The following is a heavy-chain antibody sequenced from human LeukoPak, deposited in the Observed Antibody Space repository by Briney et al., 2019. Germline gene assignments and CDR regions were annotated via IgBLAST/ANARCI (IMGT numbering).Heavy chain of an antibody. D-gene: IGHD3-10*01. V-gene: IGHV3-23*01. CDR2: ISGSGGST. Sequence: GGSLRLSCAASGFTFSSYAMSSVRQAPGKGLEWVSDISGSGGSTYYADTVKGRFTISRDNSKNTLYLQMNSLRAEDTAVYYCAKEGSGDDAFDIWGQGTMVTVSS. CDR1: GFTFSSYA. CDR3: AKEGSGDDAFDI. J-gene: IGHJ3*02.